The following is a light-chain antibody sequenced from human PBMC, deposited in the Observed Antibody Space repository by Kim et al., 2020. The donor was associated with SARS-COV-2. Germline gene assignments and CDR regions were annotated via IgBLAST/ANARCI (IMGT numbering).Light chain of an antibody. CDR3: QQLNSYPWT. CDR2: AAS. V-gene: IGKV1-9*01. J-gene: IGKJ1*01. CDR1: QGISSY. Sequence: ASVGDRVNITCRASQGISSYLAWYQQKPGKAPKVLIYAASTLQSGVPSRFSGSGSGTEFTLTISSLQPEDFATYYCQQLNSYPWTFGQGTKVDIK.